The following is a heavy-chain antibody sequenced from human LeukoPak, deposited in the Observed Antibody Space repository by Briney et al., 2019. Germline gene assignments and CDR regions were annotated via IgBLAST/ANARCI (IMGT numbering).Heavy chain of an antibody. CDR3: AREEGSAQYSGSYGLFDY. V-gene: IGHV1-3*01. Sequence: VASVKVSCKASGYTFTSYAMHWVRQAPGQRLEWMGCINAGNGNTKYSQKFQGRVTITRDTSASTAYMELSSLRSEDTAVYYCAREEGSAQYSGSYGLFDYWGQGTLVTVSS. CDR1: GYTFTSYA. CDR2: INAGNGNT. D-gene: IGHD1-26*01. J-gene: IGHJ4*02.